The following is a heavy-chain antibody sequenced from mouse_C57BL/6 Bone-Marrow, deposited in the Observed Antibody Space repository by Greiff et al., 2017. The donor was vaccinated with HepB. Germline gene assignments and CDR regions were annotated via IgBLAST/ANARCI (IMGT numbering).Heavy chain of an antibody. J-gene: IGHJ3*01. CDR3: TNLLLRAWFAY. CDR2: IDPEDGDT. CDR1: GFNIKDYY. V-gene: IGHV14-1*01. Sequence: DVKLQESGAELVRPGASVKLSCTASGFNIKDYYMHWVKQRPEQCLEWIGRIDPEDGDTEYAPKFQGKATMTAEPSSNTAYLQLSSLTSEDTAVYYCTNLLLRAWFAYWGQGTLVTVSA. D-gene: IGHD1-1*01.